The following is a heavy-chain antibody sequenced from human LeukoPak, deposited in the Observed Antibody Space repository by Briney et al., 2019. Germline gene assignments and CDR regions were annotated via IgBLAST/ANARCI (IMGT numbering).Heavy chain of an antibody. D-gene: IGHD3-9*01. J-gene: IGHJ3*02. CDR2: IYYSGST. Sequence: SETLSLTCTVSGDSISSSSSYWGWIRQPPGEGLEWIGSIYYSGSTYYNTSLKSRVTISVDTSKNQFSLKLSSVTAADTAVYYCARVYYDILTGYLMGAFDIWGQGTMVTVSS. CDR1: GDSISSSSSY. V-gene: IGHV4-39*07. CDR3: ARVYYDILTGYLMGAFDI.